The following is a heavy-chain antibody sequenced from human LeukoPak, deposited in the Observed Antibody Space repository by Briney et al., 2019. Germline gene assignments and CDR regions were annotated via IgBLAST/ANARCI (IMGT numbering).Heavy chain of an antibody. Sequence: GGSLRLSCVLSGLTFSDAWMSWVRQAPGKGLEWVGRIRNDRITDYAAPVQGRFSISRDNSKNTFSLQMNSLRTEDTGMYCTWMATIFTVDYWGQGTLVTVSS. CDR2: IRNDRIT. CDR3: WMATIFTVDY. CDR1: GLTFSDAW. V-gene: IGHV3-15*01. J-gene: IGHJ4*02. D-gene: IGHD5-12*01.